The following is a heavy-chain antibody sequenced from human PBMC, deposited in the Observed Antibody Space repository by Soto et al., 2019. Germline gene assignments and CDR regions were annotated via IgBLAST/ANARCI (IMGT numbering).Heavy chain of an antibody. CDR3: ARRGSGSYFDY. V-gene: IGHV3-23*01. J-gene: IGHJ4*02. CDR2: ISGSGGST. Sequence: EVQLLESGGGLVQPGGSLRLSCAASGFTFSSYAMSWVRQAPGKGLERVSVISGSGGSTYYADSVKGRFTISRDNSKNTLYLQMNSLRAEDTAVYYCARRGSGSYFDYWGQGTLVTVSS. CDR1: GFTFSSYA. D-gene: IGHD1-26*01.